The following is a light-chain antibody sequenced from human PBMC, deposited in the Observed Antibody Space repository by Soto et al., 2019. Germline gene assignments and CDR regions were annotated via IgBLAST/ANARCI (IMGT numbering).Light chain of an antibody. CDR2: EVS. CDR1: SSDVGTYNF. V-gene: IGLV2-14*01. J-gene: IGLJ3*02. Sequence: QSALTQPASVSGSPGQSITISCTGTSSDVGTYNFVSWYQQHPGKAPKLMIYEVSSRPSGVSNRFSGSKSGNTASLTTSGLQAEDEADYYCSSYSSTSTPWVFGGGTQLTVL. CDR3: SSYSSTSTPWV.